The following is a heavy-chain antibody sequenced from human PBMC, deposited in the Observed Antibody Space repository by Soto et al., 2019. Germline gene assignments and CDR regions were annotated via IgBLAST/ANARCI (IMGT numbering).Heavy chain of an antibody. CDR1: GFTFSSYW. D-gene: IGHD1-7*01. J-gene: IGHJ5*02. Sequence: EVQLVESGGGLVQPGGSLRLSCAASGFTFSSYWMSWVRQAPGKGLEWVANIKQDGSEKYYVDSVKGRFTISRDNAKNSLYLQMNSLRAEDTAVYYCARESRLNYVDIRFDPWGQGTLVTVSS. CDR3: ARESRLNYVDIRFDP. CDR2: IKQDGSEK. V-gene: IGHV3-7*01.